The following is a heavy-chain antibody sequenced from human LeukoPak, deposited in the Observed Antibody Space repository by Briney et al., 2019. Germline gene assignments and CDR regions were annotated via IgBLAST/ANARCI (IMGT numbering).Heavy chain of an antibody. J-gene: IGHJ4*02. D-gene: IGHD4-23*01. CDR1: GYTFTSYG. CDR2: ISAYNGNT. CDR3: ARAEPTVVTYYFDY. V-gene: IGHV1-18*01. Sequence: GASVKVSCKASGYTFTSYGISWVRRAPGQGLEWMGWISAYNGNTNYAQKLQGRVTMTTDTSTSTAYMELRSLRSDDTAVYYCARAEPTVVTYYFDYWGQGTLVTVSS.